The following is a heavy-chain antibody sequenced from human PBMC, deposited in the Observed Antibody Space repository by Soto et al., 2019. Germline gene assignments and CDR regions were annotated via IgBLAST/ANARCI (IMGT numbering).Heavy chain of an antibody. V-gene: IGHV3-48*03. D-gene: IGHD3-10*01. CDR2: ISSSGSTI. CDR1: GFTFSSYE. J-gene: IGHJ3*02. CDR3: ARDPLPRGHGPFDI. Sequence: PGGSLRLSCAASGFTFSSYEMNWVRQAPGKGLEWVSYISSSGSTIYYADSVKGRFTISRDNAKNSLYLQMNSLRAEDTAVYYCARDPLPRGHGPFDIWGQGTMVTVSS.